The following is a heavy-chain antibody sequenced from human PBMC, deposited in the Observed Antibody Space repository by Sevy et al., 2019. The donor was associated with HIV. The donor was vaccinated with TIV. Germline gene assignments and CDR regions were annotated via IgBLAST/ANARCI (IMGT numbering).Heavy chain of an antibody. J-gene: IGHJ4*02. V-gene: IGHV3-33*01. CDR2: IWYDGSNK. CDR3: ARDRGSIVGVLR. CDR1: GFTFSSYG. D-gene: IGHD1-26*01. Sequence: GGSLRLSCAASGFTFSSYGMHWVRQAPGKGLEWVAVIWYDGSNKYYAYSVKGRFTISRDNSKNTLYLQMNSLRAEDTAVYYCARDRGSIVGVLRWGQGTLVTVSS.